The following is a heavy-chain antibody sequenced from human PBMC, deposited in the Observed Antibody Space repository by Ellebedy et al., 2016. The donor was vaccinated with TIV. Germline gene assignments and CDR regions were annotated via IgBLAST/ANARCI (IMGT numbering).Heavy chain of an antibody. D-gene: IGHD2-2*01. CDR3: ARGGDIVVVPAAINYYYYMDV. V-gene: IGHV1-69*13. CDR1: GGTFSSYA. CDR2: IIPIFGTA. J-gene: IGHJ6*03. Sequence: SVKVSXXASGGTFSSYAISWVRQAPGQGLEWMGGIIPIFGTANYAQKFQGRVTITADESTSTAYMELSSLRSEDTAVYYCARGGDIVVVPAAINYYYYMDVWGKGTTVTVSS.